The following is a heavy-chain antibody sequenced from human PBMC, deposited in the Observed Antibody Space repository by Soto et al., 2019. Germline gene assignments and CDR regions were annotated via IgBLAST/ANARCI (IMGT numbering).Heavy chain of an antibody. V-gene: IGHV1-8*01. CDR1: GYTFTSYD. CDR3: ARLAGSSSSSGVHYYYYYYMDV. J-gene: IGHJ6*03. Sequence: GASVKVSCKASGYTFTSYDINWVRQATGQGLEWMGWMNPNSGNTGYAQKFQGRVTMTRNTSISTAYMELSSLRSEDTAVYYCARLAGSSSSSGVHYYYYYYMDVWGKGTTVTVSS. D-gene: IGHD6-6*01. CDR2: MNPNSGNT.